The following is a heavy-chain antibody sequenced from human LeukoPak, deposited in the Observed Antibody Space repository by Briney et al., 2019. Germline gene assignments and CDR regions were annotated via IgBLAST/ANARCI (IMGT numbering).Heavy chain of an antibody. J-gene: IGHJ4*02. CDR3: ARSLSGSYSPFDY. V-gene: IGHV3-74*01. Sequence: GGSLRLSCAASGFTFTSYWIHWVRQAPGKGLVWVSRINSDGSSASYADSVKGRFTISRDNAKNTLYLQMNSLRAEDTAVYYCARSLSGSYSPFDYWGQGTLVTVSS. CDR1: GFTFTSYW. D-gene: IGHD1-26*01. CDR2: INSDGSSA.